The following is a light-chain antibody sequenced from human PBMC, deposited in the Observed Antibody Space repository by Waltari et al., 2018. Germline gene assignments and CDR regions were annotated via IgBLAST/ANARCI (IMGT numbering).Light chain of an antibody. CDR3: GSYTVTNNLYV. CDR2: ESK. CDR1: GSDVGDFNL. J-gene: IGLJ1*01. Sequence: QSALTQPPSASGSPGQSVTISCTRTGSDVGDFNLVSWYQQRPGKAPNLLRVESKQRPSGVSRRFSGPTSANAAPLTISGLQSEDEGDYYCGSYTVTNNLYVFGTGTKVTVL. V-gene: IGLV2-8*01.